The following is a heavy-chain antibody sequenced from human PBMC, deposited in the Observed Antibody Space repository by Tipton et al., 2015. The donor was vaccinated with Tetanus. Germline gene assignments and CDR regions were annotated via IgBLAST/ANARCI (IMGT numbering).Heavy chain of an antibody. CDR3: VRDGGSSGWLAY. J-gene: IGHJ4*02. CDR1: GFIVSSHY. D-gene: IGHD6-19*01. Sequence: QLVQSGGGLVKPGRSLRLSCVASGFIVSSHYMSWVRQAPGKGLEWVSVMYSGGDTYYVDSVKGRFSISRDNAKNTLYLQMNSLRVEDTAVYYCVRDGGSSGWLAYWGQGTLVTVSS. CDR2: MYSGGDT. V-gene: IGHV3-53*01.